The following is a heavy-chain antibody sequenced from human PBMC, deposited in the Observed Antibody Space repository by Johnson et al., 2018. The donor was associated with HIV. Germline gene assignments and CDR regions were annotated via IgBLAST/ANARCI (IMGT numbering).Heavy chain of an antibody. CDR3: ARERWSEGRELRGAFDI. CDR1: GFDFDDYA. J-gene: IGHJ3*02. Sequence: VLLVESGGGLVQPGRSLRLSCVASGFDFDDYAMHWVRQVPGKGLEWVSGIRWNSETTPYANSVKGRFSISRDNAKNSLYLQMNSLRAEDTALYYCARERWSEGRELRGAFDIWGHGTMVTVSS. D-gene: IGHD1-26*01. CDR2: IRWNSETT. V-gene: IGHV3-9*01.